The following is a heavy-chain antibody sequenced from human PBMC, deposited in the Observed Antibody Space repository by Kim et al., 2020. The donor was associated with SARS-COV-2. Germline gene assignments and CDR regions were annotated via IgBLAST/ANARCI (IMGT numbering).Heavy chain of an antibody. CDR2: IYYSGST. V-gene: IGHV4-59*08. D-gene: IGHD2-2*01. J-gene: IGHJ4*02. CDR1: GGSISSYY. CDR3: ARLPSGCSSTSCYDYFDY. Sequence: SETLSLTCTVSGGSISSYYWSWIRQPPGKGLEWIGYIYYSGSTNYNPSLKSRVTISVDTSKNQFSLKLSSVTAADTAVYYCARLPSGCSSTSCYDYFDYWGQGTLVTVSS.